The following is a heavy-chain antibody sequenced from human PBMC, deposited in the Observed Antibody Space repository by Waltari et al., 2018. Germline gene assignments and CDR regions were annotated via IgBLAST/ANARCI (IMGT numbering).Heavy chain of an antibody. CDR2: INHSGRT. D-gene: IGHD1-20*01. J-gene: IGHJ4*02. V-gene: IGHV4-34*01. CDR3: ARGWTVTGLDY. Sequence: QVQLQQWGAGLLKPSETLSLTCAVYGGSFSGYYWSWIRQPPGKGLEWIGEINHSGRTNYNPSLKSRVTISVDTSKNQFSLKLSSVTAADTAVYYCARGWTVTGLDYWGQGTLVTVSS. CDR1: GGSFSGYY.